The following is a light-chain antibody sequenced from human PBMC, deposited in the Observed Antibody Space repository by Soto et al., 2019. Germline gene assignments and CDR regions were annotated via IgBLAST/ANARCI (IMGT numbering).Light chain of an antibody. CDR3: GADHGSGSNFVKV. CDR2: VDAGGIVG. CDR1: SGYSNYR. V-gene: IGLV9-49*03. J-gene: IGLJ2*01. Sequence: QPVLTQPPSASASLGATVTLTCTLSSGYSNYRVDWYQQRPGKGPRLVMRVDAGGIVGSRGDGIPDRFSVMGSGLNRYLTIKNIQEEDESNYHCGADHGSGSNFVKVFGGGTKLTVL.